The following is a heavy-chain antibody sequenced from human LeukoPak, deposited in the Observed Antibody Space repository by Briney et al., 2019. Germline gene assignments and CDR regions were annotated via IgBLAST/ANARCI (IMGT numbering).Heavy chain of an antibody. CDR3: ARDQEQQQLYDY. CDR2: INPDSGGT. CDR1: GYTLSAYY. Sequence: ASVKVSCKASGYTLSAYYMHWVRQAPGQGLEWMGWINPDSGGTNYAQKFQGRVTMTRDTSISTAYMELSRLRSDDTAVYYCARDQEQQQLYDYWGQGTLVTVSS. J-gene: IGHJ4*02. D-gene: IGHD6-13*01. V-gene: IGHV1-2*02.